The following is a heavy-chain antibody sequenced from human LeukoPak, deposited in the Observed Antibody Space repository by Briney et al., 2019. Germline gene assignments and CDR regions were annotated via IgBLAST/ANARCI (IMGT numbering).Heavy chain of an antibody. CDR2: ISGSGGST. Sequence: PGGSLRLPCAASGFTFSSYAMSWVRQAPGKGLEWVSAISGSGGSTYYADSVKGRFTISRDNSKNTLYLQMNSLRAEDTAVYYCASSDILTGSLFDYWGQGTLVTVSS. CDR1: GFTFSSYA. D-gene: IGHD3-9*01. J-gene: IGHJ4*02. V-gene: IGHV3-23*01. CDR3: ASSDILTGSLFDY.